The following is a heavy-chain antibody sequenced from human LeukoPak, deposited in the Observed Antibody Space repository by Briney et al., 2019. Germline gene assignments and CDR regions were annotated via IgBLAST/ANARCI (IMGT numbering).Heavy chain of an antibody. Sequence: GGSLRLSCAASGHSVSNNNMRWVRQAPGKGLEWVSVLQSGGATYHEDSVKGRFTISRDISKNTVYLQMNSLRAEDTAVYYCAREGRYDLWSASYYYYYFLDVWGKGTTVTVSS. V-gene: IGHV3-53*01. J-gene: IGHJ6*03. CDR2: LQSGGAT. CDR3: AREGRYDLWSASYYYYYFLDV. D-gene: IGHD3-3*01. CDR1: GHSVSNNN.